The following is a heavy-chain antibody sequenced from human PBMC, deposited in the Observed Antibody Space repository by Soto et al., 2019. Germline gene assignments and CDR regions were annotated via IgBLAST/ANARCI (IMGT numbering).Heavy chain of an antibody. CDR2: INHNGST. CDR3: ARAKGITMVRGYYMDV. Sequence: SETLSLTCAVYGGSFSGYYWSWIRQPPGKGLEWIGEINHNGSTNYNPSFKSRVTISVDTSKNQFSLKLSPVTAADTAVYYCARAKGITMVRGYYMDVWGKGTTVTVSS. J-gene: IGHJ6*03. CDR1: GGSFSGYY. D-gene: IGHD3-10*01. V-gene: IGHV4-34*01.